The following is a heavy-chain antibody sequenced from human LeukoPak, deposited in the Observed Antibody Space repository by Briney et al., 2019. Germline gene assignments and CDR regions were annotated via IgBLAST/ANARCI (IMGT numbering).Heavy chain of an antibody. CDR1: GYTFTNYA. CDR3: ARTDYDFWSGYFGPFDY. CDR2: INAGNGNT. V-gene: IGHV1-3*01. Sequence: ASVKVSCKASGYTFTNYAIHWVRQAPGQRLEWMGWINAGNGNTKYSQKFQGRVTITRDTSASTAYMELSSLRSEDTAVYYCARTDYDFWSGYFGPFDYWGQGTLVTVSS. J-gene: IGHJ4*02. D-gene: IGHD3-3*01.